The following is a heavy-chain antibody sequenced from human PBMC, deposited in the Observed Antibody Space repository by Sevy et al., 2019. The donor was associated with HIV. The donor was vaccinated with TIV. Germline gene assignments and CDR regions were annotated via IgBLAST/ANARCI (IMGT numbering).Heavy chain of an antibody. D-gene: IGHD6-6*01. Sequence: ASVKVSCKASGGTFSSYAISWVRQAPGQGLEWMGGIIPIFGTANYAQKFQGRVPITAAESTSTVYMELSSLRSEDTAVYYCARDKESIAVRIYYYYGMDVWAQGTTVTVSS. CDR1: GGTFSSYA. V-gene: IGHV1-69*13. CDR3: ARDKESIAVRIYYYYGMDV. CDR2: IIPIFGTA. J-gene: IGHJ6*02.